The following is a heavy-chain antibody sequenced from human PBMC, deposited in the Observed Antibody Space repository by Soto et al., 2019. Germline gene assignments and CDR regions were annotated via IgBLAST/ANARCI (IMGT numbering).Heavy chain of an antibody. CDR2: IKQDGSEK. D-gene: IGHD2-8*01. J-gene: IGHJ3*02. V-gene: IGHV3-7*05. Sequence: PGGSLRLSCAASGFSFSTYWMSWVRQAPGKGLEWVANIKQDGSEKYYVKSVEDRFTVSRDNAKNSLYLQTNSLRTDDTAVYYCAKDRTNRVYHYAFDIWGHATMVT. CDR3: AKDRTNRVYHYAFDI. CDR1: GFSFSTYW.